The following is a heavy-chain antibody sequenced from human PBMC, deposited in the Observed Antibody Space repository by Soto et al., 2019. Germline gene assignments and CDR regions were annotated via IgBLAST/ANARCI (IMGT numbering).Heavy chain of an antibody. CDR1: GFTFSSYS. V-gene: IGHV3-21*01. CDR3: ARDIIGGGYYWSVKPSYYYYGMDV. Sequence: GGSLRVSCAASGFTFSSYSMNWVRQAQGKGLEWVSSIGSSSSYIYYADSVKGRFTISRDNAKNSLYLQMNSLRAEDTAVYYCARDIIGGGYYWSVKPSYYYYGMDVWGQGTTVTVSS. J-gene: IGHJ6*02. CDR2: IGSSSSYI. D-gene: IGHD3-22*01.